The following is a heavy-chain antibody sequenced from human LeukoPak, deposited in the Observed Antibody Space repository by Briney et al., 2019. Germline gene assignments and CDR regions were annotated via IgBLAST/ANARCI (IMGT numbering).Heavy chain of an antibody. D-gene: IGHD6-13*01. CDR3: ARDFAYSRLDS. J-gene: IGHJ4*02. CDR2: INPDGAVK. Sequence: GGSLGLSCVASGYTFSDFDMNWVRQAPGKGLEWVASINPDGAVKYHAHSLKGRFTISRDNAENSLYLQMNSLRAEDTALYYCARDFAYSRLDSWGQGTLVTVSS. V-gene: IGHV3-7*03. CDR1: GYTFSDFD.